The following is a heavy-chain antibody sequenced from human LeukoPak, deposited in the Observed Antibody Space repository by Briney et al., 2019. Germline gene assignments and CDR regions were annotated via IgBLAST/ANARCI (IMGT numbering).Heavy chain of an antibody. D-gene: IGHD2-15*01. CDR2: ISAYNGNT. Sequence: ASVKVSCKASGYTFTSYGISWVRQAPGQGLEWMGWISAYNGNTNYAQKLQGRVTMTTDTSTSTAYMELRSLRSDDTAVYYCARVLLGLLLYVSYYMDVWGKGTTVTVSS. V-gene: IGHV1-18*01. CDR1: GYTFTSYG. CDR3: ARVLLGLLLYVSYYMDV. J-gene: IGHJ6*03.